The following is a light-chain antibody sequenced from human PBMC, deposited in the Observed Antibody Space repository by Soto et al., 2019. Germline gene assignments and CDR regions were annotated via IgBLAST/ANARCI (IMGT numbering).Light chain of an antibody. CDR2: GAS. CDR3: QQYGSSPRT. Sequence: EIVLTQSPGTLSLSPGERATLSCRASQSVSSNLAWYQQKPGQAPRLLIYGASTRATGIPARFSGSGSGTGFTLTISRLEPEDFAVYYCQQYGSSPRTFGQGTKVDIK. J-gene: IGKJ1*01. CDR1: QSVSSN. V-gene: IGKV3-20*01.